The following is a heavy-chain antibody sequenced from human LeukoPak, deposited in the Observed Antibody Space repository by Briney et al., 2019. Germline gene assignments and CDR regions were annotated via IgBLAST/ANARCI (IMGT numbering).Heavy chain of an antibody. J-gene: IGHJ5*02. D-gene: IGHD6-19*01. CDR2: INPNSGGT. Sequence: GASVKVSCKASGYTFTGYYMHWVRQAPGQGLEWTGRINPNSGGTNYVQKFQGRVTMTRDTSISTAYMELSRLRSDDTAVYYCVLEVLSSGWVSWGQGTLVTVSS. CDR3: VLEVLSSGWVS. V-gene: IGHV1-2*06. CDR1: GYTFTGYY.